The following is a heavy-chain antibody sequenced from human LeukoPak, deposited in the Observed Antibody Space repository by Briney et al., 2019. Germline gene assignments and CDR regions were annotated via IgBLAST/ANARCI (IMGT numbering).Heavy chain of an antibody. D-gene: IGHD3-22*01. J-gene: IGHJ3*02. CDR2: ISYSGST. CDR3: AREFYDSSGYYDAFDI. CDR1: GGSISSYY. Sequence: KPSETLSLTCTVSGGSISSYYWSWIRQPPGKGLEWIGYISYSGSTNYNPSLRSRVTISLDTSKNQFSLKLISVTAADTAVYYCAREFYDSSGYYDAFDIWGQGTTLTVSS. V-gene: IGHV4-59*01.